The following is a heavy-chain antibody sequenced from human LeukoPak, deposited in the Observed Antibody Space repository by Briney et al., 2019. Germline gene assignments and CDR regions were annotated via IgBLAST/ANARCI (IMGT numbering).Heavy chain of an antibody. CDR3: ARADCSSTSCPNDY. J-gene: IGHJ4*02. D-gene: IGHD2-2*01. CDR1: GGPISSYY. Sequence: SETLSLTSSVSGGPISSYYWSWIRQPAGKGLEWIGRIYTSGSTNYNPALKSRVTMSVDTSKNQFSLKLSSVTAADTAVYYCARADCSSTSCPNDYWGQGTLVTVSS. CDR2: IYTSGST. V-gene: IGHV4-4*07.